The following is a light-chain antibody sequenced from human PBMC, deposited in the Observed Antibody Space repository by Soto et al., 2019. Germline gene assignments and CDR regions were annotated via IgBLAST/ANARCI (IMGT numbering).Light chain of an antibody. CDR1: QSVSNNF. Sequence: LLTHSTGTLSLSPGERATLSCRASQSVSNNFLAWYQEKPGQAPRLLIYGASNRATGIPARFSGSGSGTDLTLTISSLEPEDFAVYYWQTPSNWAGLSFG. CDR3: QTPSNWAGLS. J-gene: IGKJ4*01. V-gene: IGKV3D-20*02. CDR2: GAS.